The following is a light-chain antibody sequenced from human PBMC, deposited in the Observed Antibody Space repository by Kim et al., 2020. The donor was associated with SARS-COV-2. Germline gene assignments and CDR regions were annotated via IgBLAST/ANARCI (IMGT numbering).Light chain of an antibody. J-gene: IGLJ2*01. CDR3: NSRDSSGDRVL. V-gene: IGLV3-19*01. CDR1: SLRSYY. Sequence: ALGQTVRITCQGDSLRSYYATWYQQKPGQAPVAVFFGKNNRPSGIPVRFSGSSSGNTASLTITGAQAEDEADYYCNSRDSSGDRVLFGGGTQLTVL. CDR2: GKN.